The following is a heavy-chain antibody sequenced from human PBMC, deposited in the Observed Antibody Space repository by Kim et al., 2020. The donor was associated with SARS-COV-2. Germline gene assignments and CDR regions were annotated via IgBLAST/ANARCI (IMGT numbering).Heavy chain of an antibody. CDR2: IWYDGSNK. V-gene: IGHV3-33*06. CDR3: AKDPDSGSYYPLFDY. CDR1: GFTFSSYG. J-gene: IGHJ4*02. Sequence: GGSLRLSCAASGFTFSSYGMPWVRQAPGKGLEWVAVIWYDGSNKYYADSVKGRFTISRDNSKNTLYLQMNSLRAEDTAVYYCAKDPDSGSYYPLFDYWGQGTLVTVSS. D-gene: IGHD1-26*01.